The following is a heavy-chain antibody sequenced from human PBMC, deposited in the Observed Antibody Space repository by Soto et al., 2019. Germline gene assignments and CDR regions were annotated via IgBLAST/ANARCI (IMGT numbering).Heavy chain of an antibody. J-gene: IGHJ4*02. D-gene: IGHD6-13*01. V-gene: IGHV3-9*01. Sequence: EVQLVESGGGLVQPGRSLRLSCAASGFTFDDYAMHWVRQAPGKGLEWVSGISWNSGSIGYAECVKGRFTISRDNAKNSLYLQMNSVRAEDTALYYCAKVGVPIAAASENYFEYWGQGTLVTVSS. CDR3: AKVGVPIAAASENYFEY. CDR2: ISWNSGSI. CDR1: GFTFDDYA.